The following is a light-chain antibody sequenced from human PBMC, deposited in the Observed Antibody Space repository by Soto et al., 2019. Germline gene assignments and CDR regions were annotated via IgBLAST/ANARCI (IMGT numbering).Light chain of an antibody. V-gene: IGKV1-5*01. CDR2: DGS. CDR1: QSVRSW. J-gene: IGKJ2*01. Sequence: DIQMTQSPSTLPASVGDRVTITCRASQSVRSWLAWYQQKPGKAPSLLIYDGSSLQSGVPSRFSGSGSGTGFTLTISSLQPDDFASYYCQQYDTYPYTLGQGTKVEIK. CDR3: QQYDTYPYT.